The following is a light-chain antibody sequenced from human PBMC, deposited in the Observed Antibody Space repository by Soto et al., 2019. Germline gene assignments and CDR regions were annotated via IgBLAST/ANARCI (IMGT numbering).Light chain of an antibody. CDR2: GAS. CDR3: KEYGRPQGTT. V-gene: IGKV3-20*01. J-gene: IGKJ5*01. Sequence: EIVLTQSPGTLSLSPGERATLSCRASQSVSTRLAWYQQKPGQAPRLLIYGASSRATGIPDRFSGSGSGTDFTLTISRLEPEDFVVYYCKEYGRPQGTTFGQGTRLEIK. CDR1: QSVSTRL.